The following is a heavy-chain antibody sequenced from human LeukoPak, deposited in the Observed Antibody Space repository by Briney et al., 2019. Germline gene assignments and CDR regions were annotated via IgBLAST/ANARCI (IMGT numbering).Heavy chain of an antibody. Sequence: GGSLRLSCAASGFTFSSYSMNWVRQAPGKGLEWVSSISSSSSYIYYADSVKGRFTISRDNAKNSLYLQMNSLRAEDTAVYYCARVGCTSTSCLANWGQGTLVTVSS. D-gene: IGHD2-2*01. V-gene: IGHV3-21*01. CDR2: ISSSSSYI. CDR1: GFTFSSYS. J-gene: IGHJ4*02. CDR3: ARVGCTSTSCLAN.